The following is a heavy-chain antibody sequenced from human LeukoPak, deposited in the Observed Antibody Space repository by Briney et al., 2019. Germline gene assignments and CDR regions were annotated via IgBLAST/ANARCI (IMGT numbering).Heavy chain of an antibody. CDR2: ISSSSSYI. CDR3: AREDGYSYGYDY. V-gene: IGHV3-21*01. J-gene: IGHJ4*02. Sequence: GGSLRLSCAASGFTFSSYSMNWVRQAPGKGLEWVSSISSSSSYIYYADSVKGRFTISRDNAKNSLYLQMNSLRAEDTAVYYCAREDGYSYGYDYWGQGTLVIVSS. D-gene: IGHD5-18*01. CDR1: GFTFSSYS.